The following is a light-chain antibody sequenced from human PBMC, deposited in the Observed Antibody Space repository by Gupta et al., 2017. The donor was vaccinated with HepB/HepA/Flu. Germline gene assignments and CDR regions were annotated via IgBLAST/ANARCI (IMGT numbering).Light chain of an antibody. CDR2: DTT. J-gene: IGLJ2*01. CDR1: SGPVTSGHY. V-gene: IGLV7-46*01. CDR3: FHSHVAVRV. Sequence: QVVVTQEPSLTVSPGGTVTLTCGSNSGPVTSGHYTYWFQQKPGQAPRTLNYDTTKKHAWTPARFSGSLLGGKAALVLTGVQADEEAEYHCFHSHVAVRVFGGGTRLTVL.